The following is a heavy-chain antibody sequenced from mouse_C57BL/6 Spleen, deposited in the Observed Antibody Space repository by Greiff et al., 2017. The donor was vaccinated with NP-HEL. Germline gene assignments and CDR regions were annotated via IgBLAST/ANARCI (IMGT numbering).Heavy chain of an antibody. J-gene: IGHJ2*01. CDR1: GYTFTSYW. CDR2: IDPSDSET. Sequence: VQLQQPGAELVRPGSSVKLSCKASGYTFTSYWMHWVKQRPIQGLEWIGNIDPSDSETHYNQKFKDKATLTVDKSSSTAYMQLSSLTSEDSAVYYCGYYGSSYGYFDYWGQGTTLTVSS. CDR3: GYYGSSYGYFDY. D-gene: IGHD1-1*01. V-gene: IGHV1-52*01.